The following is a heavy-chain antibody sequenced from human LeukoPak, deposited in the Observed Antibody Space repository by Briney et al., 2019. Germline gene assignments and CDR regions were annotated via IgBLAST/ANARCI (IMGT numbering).Heavy chain of an antibody. CDR3: ARRAAVVGATHFDY. Sequence: PGGSLRLSCAASGFTVSSNYMSWVRQAPGKGLEWVSVIYSGGSTYYADSVEGRFTISRDNSKNTLYLQMSSLRAEDTAVYYCARRAAVVGATHFDYWGQGPLVTVPS. D-gene: IGHD1-26*01. CDR2: IYSGGST. CDR1: GFTVSSNY. J-gene: IGHJ4*02. V-gene: IGHV3-53*01.